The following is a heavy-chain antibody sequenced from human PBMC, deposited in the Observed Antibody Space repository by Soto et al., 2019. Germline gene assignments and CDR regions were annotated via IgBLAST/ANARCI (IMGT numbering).Heavy chain of an antibody. CDR2: IYHSGST. Sequence: TSETLSPTCAVSGGSINSGGFSWSWIRQPPGKGLEWIGYIYHSGSTYYNPSLKSRVTISVDRSKNQFSLKLSSVTAADTAVYYCAAGGGLPRYYWGQGTLVTVSS. CDR3: AAGGGLPRYY. CDR1: GGSINSGGFS. D-gene: IGHD5-12*01. V-gene: IGHV4-30-2*01. J-gene: IGHJ4*02.